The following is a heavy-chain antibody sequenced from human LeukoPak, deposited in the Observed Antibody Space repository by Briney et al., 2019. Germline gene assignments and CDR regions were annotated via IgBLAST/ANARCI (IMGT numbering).Heavy chain of an antibody. V-gene: IGHV1-46*01. CDR1: GYTFTSYY. D-gene: IGHD3-22*01. CDR3: AREGCSGYYYFDY. J-gene: IGHJ4*02. Sequence: ASVKVSCKASGYTFTSYYMHWVRQAPGQGLEWMGISIPSGGSTTYAQKFQGRVTMTRDTSTSTVYMELSSLRSEDTAVYYCAREGCSGYYYFDYWGQGSLVTVSS. CDR2: SIPSGGST.